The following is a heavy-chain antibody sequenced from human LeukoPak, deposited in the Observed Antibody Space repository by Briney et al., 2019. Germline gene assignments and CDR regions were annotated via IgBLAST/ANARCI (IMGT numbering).Heavy chain of an antibody. Sequence: SVKVSCKASGGTFSSYAISWVRRAPGQGLEWMGRIIPILGIANYAQKFQGRVTITADKSTSTAYMELSSLRSEDTAVYYCASSGSGSYYKDYWGQGTLVTVSS. V-gene: IGHV1-69*04. CDR1: GGTFSSYA. D-gene: IGHD3-10*01. CDR2: IIPILGIA. CDR3: ASSGSGSYYKDY. J-gene: IGHJ4*02.